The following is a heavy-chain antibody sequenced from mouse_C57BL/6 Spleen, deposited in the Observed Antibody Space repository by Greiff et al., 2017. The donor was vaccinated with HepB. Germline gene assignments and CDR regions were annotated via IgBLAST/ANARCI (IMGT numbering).Heavy chain of an antibody. Sequence: VKLQESDAELVKPGASVKISCKVSGYTFTDHTIHWMKQRPEQGLEWIGYIYPRDGSTKYNEKFKGKATLTADKSSSTAYMQLNSLTSEDSAVYFCARIWDDYDWFAYWGQGTLVTVSA. J-gene: IGHJ3*01. V-gene: IGHV1-78*01. CDR3: ARIWDDYDWFAY. D-gene: IGHD2-4*01. CDR1: GYTFTDHT. CDR2: IYPRDGST.